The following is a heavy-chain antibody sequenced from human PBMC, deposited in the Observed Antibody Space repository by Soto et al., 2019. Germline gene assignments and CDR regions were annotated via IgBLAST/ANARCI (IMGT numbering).Heavy chain of an antibody. J-gene: IGHJ2*01. Sequence: SETLSLTCTVSGASLTTDYWSWIRQPPGKGLEWIGFIYSSGSTNYNPSLRSRLSMSMDTSNNQFSLELRSVTTADTAVYYCARDSTPYRYDSPPLLLFFSFD. CDR1: GASLTTDY. CDR3: ARDSTPYRYDSPPLLLFFSFD. V-gene: IGHV4-59*01. CDR2: IYSSGST. D-gene: IGHD3-22*01.